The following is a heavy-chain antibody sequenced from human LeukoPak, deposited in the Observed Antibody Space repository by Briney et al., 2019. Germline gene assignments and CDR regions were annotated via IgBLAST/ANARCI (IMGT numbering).Heavy chain of an antibody. V-gene: IGHV4-34*01. J-gene: IGHJ4*02. CDR2: INHSGST. CDR3: ARNLIPEQLVLNF. Sequence: SETLSLTCAVYGGSFSGYYWSWIRQSPGKGLEWIGEINHSGSTYYNPSLKSRVTISLDTSKTQLSLKLSSVTAADTAVYYCARNLIPEQLVLNFWGQGTLVTVSS. D-gene: IGHD6-13*01. CDR1: GGSFSGYY.